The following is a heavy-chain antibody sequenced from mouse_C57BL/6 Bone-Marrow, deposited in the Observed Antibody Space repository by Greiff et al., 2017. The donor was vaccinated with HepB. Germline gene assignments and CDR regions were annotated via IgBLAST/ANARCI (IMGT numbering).Heavy chain of an antibody. CDR1: GFTFSDYY. Sequence: VQLKESEGGLVQPGSSMKLSCTASGFTFSDYYMAWVRQVPEKGLDWVANINYDGSSTYYLDSLKSRFIISRDNAKNILDLQRCSLKSEDTTTYYCERGRYYGIWYFDVWGTGTTVTVSS. J-gene: IGHJ1*03. D-gene: IGHD2-1*01. CDR3: ERGRYYGIWYFDV. CDR2: INYDGSST. V-gene: IGHV5-16*01.